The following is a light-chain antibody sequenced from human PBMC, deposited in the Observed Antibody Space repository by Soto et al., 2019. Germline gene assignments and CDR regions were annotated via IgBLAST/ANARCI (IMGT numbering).Light chain of an antibody. CDR3: QKFSSYPLN. Sequence: EFVLTQSPVTLSLSPGEIATLSCSASQTVRNNYLASYQQKPSQAPRLLIYDASSRATGIPDRFSGGGSGTDFTLTISRLEPEDFAVYYCQKFSSYPLNFGGGTKVDIK. V-gene: IGKV3-20*01. CDR2: DAS. CDR1: QTVRNNY. J-gene: IGKJ4*01.